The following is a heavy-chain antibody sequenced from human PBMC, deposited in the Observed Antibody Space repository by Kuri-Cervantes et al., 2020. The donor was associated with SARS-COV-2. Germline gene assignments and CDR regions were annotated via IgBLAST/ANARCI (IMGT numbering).Heavy chain of an antibody. CDR1: GYTFTNYG. J-gene: IGHJ5*02. V-gene: IGHV1-18*04. D-gene: IGHD2-15*01. CDR2: ISAYNGNT. CDR3: ARDLGWPVVGWFDP. Sequence: ASVKVSCKASGYTFTNYGISWVRQAPGQGLEWMGWISAYNGNTNYAQNLQGRVTMTTDTSTNTAYMELRSLRSDDTAVYYCARDLGWPVVGWFDPWGQGTLVTVSS.